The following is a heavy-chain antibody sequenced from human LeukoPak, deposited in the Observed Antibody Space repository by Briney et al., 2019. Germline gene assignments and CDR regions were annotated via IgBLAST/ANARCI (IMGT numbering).Heavy chain of an antibody. Sequence: SGPTLVKPTQTLTLTCTFSGFSLSTSGVGVGWIRQPPGKALEWLALIYWNDDTRYSPSLKSRLTITKDTSKNQVVLTMTNMDPVDTATYYCAHNRWVTGYLFFDYWGQGTLVTVSS. J-gene: IGHJ4*02. V-gene: IGHV2-5*01. CDR3: AHNRWVTGYLFFDY. CDR2: IYWNDDT. D-gene: IGHD3-9*01. CDR1: GFSLSTSGVG.